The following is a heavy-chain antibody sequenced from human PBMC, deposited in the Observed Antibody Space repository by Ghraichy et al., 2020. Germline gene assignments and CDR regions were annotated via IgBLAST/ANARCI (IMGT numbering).Heavy chain of an antibody. CDR2: INGAETTT. CDR1: GFTFSSHW. J-gene: IGHJ4*02. Sequence: GGSLRLSCAASGFTFSSHWMHWVRQAPGKGLVAVSLINGAETTTSYAESVKGRFTISRDNAKNTLYLQMNSLRAEDTAIYYCARDTWGSIDYWGQGTLVTVAS. D-gene: IGHD7-27*01. CDR3: ARDTWGSIDY. V-gene: IGHV3-74*03.